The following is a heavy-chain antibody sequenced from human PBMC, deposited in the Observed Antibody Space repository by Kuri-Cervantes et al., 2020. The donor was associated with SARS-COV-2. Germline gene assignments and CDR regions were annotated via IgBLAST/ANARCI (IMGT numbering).Heavy chain of an antibody. V-gene: IGHV4-59*08. CDR1: GGSISSYY. CDR3: ARQVGSSGWYGRGGWFDP. D-gene: IGHD6-19*01. J-gene: IGHJ5*02. Sequence: SETLSLTCTVSGGSISSYYWSWIRQPPGKGLEWIGYIYYSGSTNYNPSLKSRVTISVDPSKNQFSLKLSSVAAADTAVYYCARQVGSSGWYGRGGWFDPWGQGTLVTVSS. CDR2: IYYSGST.